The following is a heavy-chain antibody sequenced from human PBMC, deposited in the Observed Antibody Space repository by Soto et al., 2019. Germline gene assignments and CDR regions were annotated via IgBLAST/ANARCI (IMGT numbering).Heavy chain of an antibody. Sequence: QPGGSLRLSCAASGFTFNMYAISWVRQAPGKGLEWVAGIGGSGSNTYYADFVKGRFTISRDNPKNTLYLQMDSLRAEDTGTYYCARTITGYFWAGAYWGQGTQVTVSS. CDR1: GFTFNMYA. D-gene: IGHD1-1*01. CDR3: ARTITGYFWAGAY. V-gene: IGHV3-23*01. CDR2: IGGSGSNT. J-gene: IGHJ4*02.